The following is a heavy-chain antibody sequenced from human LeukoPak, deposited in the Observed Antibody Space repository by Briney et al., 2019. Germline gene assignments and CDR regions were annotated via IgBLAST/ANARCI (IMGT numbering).Heavy chain of an antibody. D-gene: IGHD4-23*01. J-gene: IGHJ3*02. Sequence: SETLSLTCAVYGGSFSGYYWSWIRQPPGKGLEWIGEINHSGSTNYNPSLKSRVTISVDTSKNQFSLKLSSVTAADTAVYYCARVLTTVVRYDAFDIWGQGTMVTVSS. V-gene: IGHV4-34*01. CDR1: GGSFSGYY. CDR3: ARVLTTVVRYDAFDI. CDR2: INHSGST.